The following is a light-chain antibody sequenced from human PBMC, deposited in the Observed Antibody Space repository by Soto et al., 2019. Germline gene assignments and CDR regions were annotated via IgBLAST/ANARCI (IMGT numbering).Light chain of an antibody. CDR1: QSVNSRY. V-gene: IGKV3-20*01. Sequence: EIVLTQSPGTLSLSPGERATLSCRASQSVNSRYLAWYQQKHGQAPRLLIYGASSRATGIADRFSGSGSGTDFTLTISRLEPEDFAVYYCQQYGSSPVTFGQGTKVEIK. CDR3: QQYGSSPVT. J-gene: IGKJ1*01. CDR2: GAS.